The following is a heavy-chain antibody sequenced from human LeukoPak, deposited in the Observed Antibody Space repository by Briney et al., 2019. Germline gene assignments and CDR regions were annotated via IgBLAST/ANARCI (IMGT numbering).Heavy chain of an antibody. CDR3: ARVVGYSSSASVDYFDY. CDR2: IYKAGNT. D-gene: IGHD6-13*01. Sequence: SETLSLTCTVSGGSISSTTYYWAWIRQPPGKGLEWIGSIYKAGNTNYSPSLKSRVTISVDTSKNQFSLKLSSVTAADTAVYYCARVVGYSSSASVDYFDYWGQGTLVTVSS. V-gene: IGHV4-39*07. CDR1: GGSISSTTYY. J-gene: IGHJ4*02.